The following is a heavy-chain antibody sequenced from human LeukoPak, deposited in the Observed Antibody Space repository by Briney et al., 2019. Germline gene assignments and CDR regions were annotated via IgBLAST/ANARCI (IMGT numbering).Heavy chain of an antibody. Sequence: GGSLRLSCAASGFTFSNYWMGWVRQAPGKGLEWVANMKQDGSEKYYVDSVKGRFTISRDNAKNSLFLQMNSLRVEDTAVYYCARERYYDFWSDYYTEWFDPWGQGTLVTVSS. CDR1: GFTFSNYW. CDR2: MKQDGSEK. J-gene: IGHJ5*02. CDR3: ARERYYDFWSDYYTEWFDP. V-gene: IGHV3-7*01. D-gene: IGHD3-3*01.